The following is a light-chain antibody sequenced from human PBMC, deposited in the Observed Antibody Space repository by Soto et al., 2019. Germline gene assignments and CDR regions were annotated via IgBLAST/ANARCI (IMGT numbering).Light chain of an antibody. CDR3: QQCYSTPRT. Sequence: DIQMTQSPSSLSASVGDRVTIXXRASQSISSYLNWYQQKPGKAPKLXIYAASSLQSGVPSRFSGSGSGTDFTLTISSLQPEDFATYYCQQCYSTPRTFGQGTRLEIK. CDR2: AAS. J-gene: IGKJ5*01. CDR1: QSISSY. V-gene: IGKV1-39*01.